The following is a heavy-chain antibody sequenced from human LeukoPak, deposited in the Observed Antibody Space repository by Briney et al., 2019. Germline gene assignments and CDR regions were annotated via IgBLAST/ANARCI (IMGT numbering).Heavy chain of an antibody. V-gene: IGHV1-2*06. CDR2: INPNSGGT. Sequence: ASVKVSCKAAGHTFTGYYMHWVRQAPGQGLEWMGRINPNSGGTNYAQKFQGRVTMTRDTSISTAYMELSRLRSDDTAVYYCARLHQVRYFDYWGQGTLVTVSS. J-gene: IGHJ4*02. CDR3: ARLHQVRYFDY. CDR1: GHTFTGYY.